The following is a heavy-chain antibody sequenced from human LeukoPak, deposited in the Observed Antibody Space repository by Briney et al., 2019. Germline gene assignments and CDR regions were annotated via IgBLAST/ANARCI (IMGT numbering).Heavy chain of an antibody. Sequence: SETLSLTCTVSGGSISSSSYYWGWIRQPPGKGLEWIGSIYYSGSTYYNPSLKSRVTISVDTSKNQFSLKLSSVTAADTAVYYCARNIAWYYDFWSGYYRGHWFDPWGQGTLVTVSS. V-gene: IGHV4-39*01. CDR3: ARNIAWYYDFWSGYYRGHWFDP. D-gene: IGHD3-3*01. J-gene: IGHJ5*02. CDR2: IYYSGST. CDR1: GGSISSSSYY.